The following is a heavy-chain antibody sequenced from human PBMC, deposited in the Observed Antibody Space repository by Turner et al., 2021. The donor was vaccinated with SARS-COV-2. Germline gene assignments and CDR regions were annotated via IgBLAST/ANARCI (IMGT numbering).Heavy chain of an antibody. Sequence: QVQLVQSGAEVKKPGASVKVYCKVSGYTLTELSMHWVRQAPGKGLEWMGGFDTEDGETIYAQKFQGRVNMTEDTSTDTAYMELSSLRSEDTAVYYCATAPPIAASGRWFDPWGQGTLVTVSS. J-gene: IGHJ5*02. CDR3: ATAPPIAASGRWFDP. V-gene: IGHV1-24*01. D-gene: IGHD6-13*01. CDR1: GYTLTELS. CDR2: FDTEDGET.